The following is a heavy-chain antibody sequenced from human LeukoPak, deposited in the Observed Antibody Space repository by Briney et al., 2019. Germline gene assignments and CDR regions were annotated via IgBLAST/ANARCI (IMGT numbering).Heavy chain of an antibody. D-gene: IGHD3-3*01. V-gene: IGHV1-2*02. J-gene: IGHJ4*02. Sequence: GASVKVSCKASGYTFTGYYIHGVRQAPGQGLEWMGWIDPNSGGTSYAQKFQGRVTMTRDTSISTVYMELNRLRSDDTAVFYCARGSGGPPQVLDYWGQGTLVTVSS. CDR3: ARGSGGPPQVLDY. CDR1: GYTFTGYY. CDR2: IDPNSGGT.